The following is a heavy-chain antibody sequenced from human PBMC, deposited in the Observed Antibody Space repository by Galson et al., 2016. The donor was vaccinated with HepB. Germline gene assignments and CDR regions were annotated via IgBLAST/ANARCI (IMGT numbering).Heavy chain of an antibody. V-gene: IGHV3-13*04. J-gene: IGHJ3*02. CDR1: GITFSRYD. Sequence: SLRLSCAASGITFSRYDLHWVRQVTGKGLQWVSAIGSAGDTYYSGSVKGRFTISRENAKSSLYLQMNSLRAGDTAVYYCARESTGRGVDAFDIWGQGTMFTVSS. D-gene: IGHD3-16*01. CDR2: IGSAGDT. CDR3: ARESTGRGVDAFDI.